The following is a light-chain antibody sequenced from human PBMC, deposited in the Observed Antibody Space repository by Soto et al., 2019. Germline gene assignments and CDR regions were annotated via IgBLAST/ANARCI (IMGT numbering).Light chain of an antibody. CDR2: QGT. V-gene: IGLV2-23*01. Sequence: QSALAQPASVSGSPGQSITISCTGTSSDVGAYNSVSWYQQHPHRAPQVIIYQGTQRPSGVSNRFSGSTSGNAASLTISALQADDEVDYFCCSSVPESTYVFGTGTKLTVL. CDR3: CSSVPESTYV. CDR1: SSDVGAYNS. J-gene: IGLJ1*01.